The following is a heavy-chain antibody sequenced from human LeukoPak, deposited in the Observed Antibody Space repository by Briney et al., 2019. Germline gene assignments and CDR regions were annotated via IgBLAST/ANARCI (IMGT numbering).Heavy chain of an antibody. J-gene: IGHJ6*02. D-gene: IGHD3-9*01. Sequence: SETLSLTCTVSGGSISSYYWSWIRQPPGKGLEWIGHIYTSGSTNYSPSLNSRVTISVDTSKNQFSLKLSSVTAADTAVYYCARILTGYGSSYYYYGMDVWGQGTTVTVSS. CDR2: IYTSGST. V-gene: IGHV4-4*09. CDR1: GGSISSYY. CDR3: ARILTGYGSSYYYYGMDV.